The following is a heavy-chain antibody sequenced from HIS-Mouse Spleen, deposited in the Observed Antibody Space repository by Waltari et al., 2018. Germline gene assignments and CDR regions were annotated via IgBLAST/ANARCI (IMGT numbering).Heavy chain of an antibody. D-gene: IGHD6-13*01. J-gene: IGHJ4*02. V-gene: IGHV3-7*01. CDR1: GFTFSSYW. CDR2: IKQDGSEK. CDR3: ASIAAAGIGAFDY. Sequence: EVQLVESGGGLVQPGGSLRLSCAAAGFTFSSYWMSWSRQAPGKGVEWVANIKQDGSEKYYVDSVKGRFTISRDNAKNSLYLQMNSLRAEDTAVYYCASIAAAGIGAFDYWGQGTLVTVSS.